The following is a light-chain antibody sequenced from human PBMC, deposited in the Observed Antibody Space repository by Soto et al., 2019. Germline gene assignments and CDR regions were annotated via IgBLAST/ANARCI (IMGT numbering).Light chain of an antibody. CDR3: QPYGDSPPFT. CDR1: QSISTTH. CDR2: RTS. Sequence: EVVLTQSPGTLSLSPGERAILSCRTSQSISTTHLAWYQHKPGQAPRLLMSRTSRRAAGIPDRFSGSGSGTGFSLSISRLEPEDFEVYCCQPYGDSPPFTFGPGTKVDVK. J-gene: IGKJ3*01. V-gene: IGKV3-20*01.